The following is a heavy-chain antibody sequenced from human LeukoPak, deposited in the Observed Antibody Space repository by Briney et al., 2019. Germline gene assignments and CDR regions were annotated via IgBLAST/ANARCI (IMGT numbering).Heavy chain of an antibody. CDR2: VSYDGSNK. V-gene: IGHV3-30*18. J-gene: IGHJ3*02. CDR3: AKDSGIAVAGTLRAFDI. CDR1: GFTFSSYG. Sequence: GRSLRLSCAASGFTFSSYGMHWVRQAPGKGLEWVAVVSYDGSNKYFADSVKGRFTISRDNSKNTLYLQMNSLRAEDTAVYYCAKDSGIAVAGTLRAFDIWGQGTMVTVSS. D-gene: IGHD6-19*01.